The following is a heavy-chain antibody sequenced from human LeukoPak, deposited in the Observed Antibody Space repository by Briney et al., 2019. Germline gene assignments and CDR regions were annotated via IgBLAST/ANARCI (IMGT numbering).Heavy chain of an antibody. J-gene: IGHJ4*02. Sequence: GGPLRLSCAASGFTFTNYGMHWVRQPPGRGLEWVAVVSFDGTEKYYADSVKGRFTISRDNSKNTLYLQMDRLRAEDTAVYFCAKDLIYYYQSSGFSPFDRWGQGTLVTVSS. CDR2: VSFDGTEK. CDR1: GFTFTNYG. CDR3: AKDLIYYYQSSGFSPFDR. V-gene: IGHV3-30*18. D-gene: IGHD3-22*01.